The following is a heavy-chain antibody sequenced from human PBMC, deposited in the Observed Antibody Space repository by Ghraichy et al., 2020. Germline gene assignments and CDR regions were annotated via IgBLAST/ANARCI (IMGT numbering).Heavy chain of an antibody. V-gene: IGHV4-59*01. D-gene: IGHD3-9*01. Sequence: SETLSLTCTVSGGSISSYYWSWIRQPPGKGLEWIGYIYYSGSTNYNPSLKSRVTISVDTSKNQFSLKLSSVTAADTAVYYCARVKHHYDILTGYRPYNWFDPWGQGTLVTVSS. J-gene: IGHJ5*02. CDR1: GGSISSYY. CDR2: IYYSGST. CDR3: ARVKHHYDILTGYRPYNWFDP.